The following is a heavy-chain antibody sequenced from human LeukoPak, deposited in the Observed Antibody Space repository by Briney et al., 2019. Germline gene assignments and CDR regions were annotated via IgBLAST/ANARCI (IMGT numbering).Heavy chain of an antibody. Sequence: SKTLSLTCTVSGGSISSYYWSWIRQPPGEGLEWIGYIYSSGSTNYNPSLKSRVTISVDTSKNQFSLNLTSVTAADTAVYYCARHSSVVRGWFDPWGQGTRVTVSS. J-gene: IGHJ5*02. CDR3: ARHSSVVRGWFDP. V-gene: IGHV4-4*09. D-gene: IGHD2-15*01. CDR1: GGSISSYY. CDR2: IYSSGST.